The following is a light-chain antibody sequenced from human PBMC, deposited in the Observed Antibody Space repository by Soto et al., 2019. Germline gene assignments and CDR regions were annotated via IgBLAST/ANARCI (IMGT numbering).Light chain of an antibody. J-gene: IGKJ2*01. CDR2: GAS. V-gene: IGKV3-20*01. CDR1: QSVSSSY. Sequence: EIVLTQSPGTLSLSPGERATLSCRASQSVSSSYVAWYQQKPGQAPRLLISGASSRATVIPDRFSGSGSGTDFTLTISSLEPEDFAVSYCQQYGSSPPYTFGHGTKLEIK. CDR3: QQYGSSPPYT.